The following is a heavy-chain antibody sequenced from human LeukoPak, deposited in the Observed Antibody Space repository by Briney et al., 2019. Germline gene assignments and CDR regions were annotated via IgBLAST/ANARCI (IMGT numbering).Heavy chain of an antibody. CDR2: ISGSGGST. CDR3: AGLRGFYCSSTSCYYYYGMDV. CDR1: GFTFSSYA. V-gene: IGHV3-23*01. J-gene: IGHJ6*02. Sequence: GGSLRLSCAASGFTFSSYAMSWVRQAPGKGLEWVSAISGSGGSTYYADSVKGRFTISRDNSKNTLYLQMNSLRAEDAAVYHCAGLRGFYCSSTSCYYYYGMDVWGQGTTVTVSS. D-gene: IGHD2-2*01.